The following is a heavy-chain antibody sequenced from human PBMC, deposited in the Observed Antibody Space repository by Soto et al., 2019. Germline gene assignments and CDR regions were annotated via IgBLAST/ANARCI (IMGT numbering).Heavy chain of an antibody. CDR2: MYYTGTT. CDR1: GDSISSDY. J-gene: IGHJ6*04. CDR3: ARPGIRFRNKMDG. D-gene: IGHD4-17*01. V-gene: IGHV4-59*01. Sequence: PSETLSLTCSVSGDSISSDYWSWIRQPPGKGLEWIGYMYYTGTTNYNPSLRSRVTISLDTSKKQFSLKLSSVTAADTAVYYCARPGIRFRNKMDGWGKGTSVTVSS.